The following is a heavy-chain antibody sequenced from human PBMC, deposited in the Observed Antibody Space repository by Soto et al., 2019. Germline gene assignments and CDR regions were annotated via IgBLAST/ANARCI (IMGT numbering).Heavy chain of an antibody. CDR3: ANWPDYYDSSGYYYVCY. J-gene: IGHJ4*02. CDR2: ISGSGGST. V-gene: IGHV3-23*01. CDR1: VFTFSIYA. Sequence: RGSLRVSCAASVFTFSIYAMSWVRQAPGRGLEWVSAISGSGGSTYYADSVKGRFTISIDNSKNTLYLQMNSLRAEDTAVYYCANWPDYYDSSGYYYVCYWGQGTLVTVSS. D-gene: IGHD3-22*01.